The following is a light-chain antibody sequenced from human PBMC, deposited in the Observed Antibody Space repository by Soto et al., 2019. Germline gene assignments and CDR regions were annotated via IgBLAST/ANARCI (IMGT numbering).Light chain of an antibody. V-gene: IGKV1-39*01. CDR1: QSISTY. CDR2: AAS. Sequence: EIQLTLSPSSPSASVGNSCTITCRASQSISTYVNRNQQKQGNAAKVLIYAASSLESGVPSRFSGSGSGTDFSLTVSNLQPKDSATSYCPQGFSTPHTFGQGAKADI. CDR3: PQGFSTPHT. J-gene: IGKJ1*01.